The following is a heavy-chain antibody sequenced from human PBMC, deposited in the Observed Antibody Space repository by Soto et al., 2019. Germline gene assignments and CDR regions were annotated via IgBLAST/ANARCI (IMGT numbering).Heavy chain of an antibody. Sequence: QVQLVESGGGLVKPGGSLRLSCAASGFTFSDYYMSWFRQAPGKGLEWVSSISSSGDYTYYADSMKGRVTISRDNAKNSLYLRVTSLRAEDTAFYYCARETGYTTTWTNWFDPWGQGTLVTVSS. V-gene: IGHV3-11*06. D-gene: IGHD6-13*01. CDR2: ISSSGDYT. CDR1: GFTFSDYY. CDR3: ARETGYTTTWTNWFDP. J-gene: IGHJ5*02.